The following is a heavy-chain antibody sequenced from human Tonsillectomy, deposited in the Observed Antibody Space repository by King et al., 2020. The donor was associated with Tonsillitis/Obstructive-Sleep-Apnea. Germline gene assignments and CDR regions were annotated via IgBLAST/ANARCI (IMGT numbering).Heavy chain of an antibody. J-gene: IGHJ3*02. CDR1: GGSISSYY. CDR3: VGSVVVESALAFDI. Sequence: VQLQESGPGLVKPSETLSLTCTVSGGSISSYYWSWIRQPPGKGLEWIGYIYYSGSTNYNPSLKSRVTISVDTSKNQFSLKLSSVTAADTAVYYCVGSVVVESALAFDIWGQGTMVTVSS. D-gene: IGHD2-15*01. CDR2: IYYSGST. V-gene: IGHV4-59*01.